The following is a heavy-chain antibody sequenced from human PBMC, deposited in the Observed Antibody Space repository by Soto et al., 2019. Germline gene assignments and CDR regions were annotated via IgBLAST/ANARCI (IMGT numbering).Heavy chain of an antibody. CDR1: GYTFTSYA. CDR3: ARERGPFGYSTLERGFDY. V-gene: IGHV1-3*01. CDR2: INAGNGNT. J-gene: IGHJ4*02. Sequence: ASVKVSCKASGYTFTSYAMHWVRQAPGQRLEWMGWINAGNGNTKYSQKFQGRVTITRDTSASTAYMELSSLRSEDTAVYYCARERGPFGYSTLERGFDYWGQGTLVTVSS. D-gene: IGHD6-13*01.